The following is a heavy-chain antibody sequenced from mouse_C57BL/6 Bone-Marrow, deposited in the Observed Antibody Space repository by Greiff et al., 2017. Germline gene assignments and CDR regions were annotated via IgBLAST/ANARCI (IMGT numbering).Heavy chain of an antibody. CDR2: IYPSDSET. J-gene: IGHJ2*01. V-gene: IGHV1-61*01. CDR1: GYTFTSYW. Sequence: QVHVKQSGAELVKPGASVKMSCKASGYTFTSYWMDWVKQRPGQGLEWIGNIYPSDSETHYNQKFKDKATLTVDKSSSTAYMQLSSLTSEDSAVYYCAGGYYWGQGTTLTVSS. CDR3: AGGYY.